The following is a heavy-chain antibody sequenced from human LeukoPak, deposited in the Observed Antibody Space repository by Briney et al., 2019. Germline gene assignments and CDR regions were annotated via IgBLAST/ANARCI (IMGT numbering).Heavy chain of an antibody. Sequence: SETLSLTCAVSGYSISSGYYWGWIRQPPGKGLEWIGSIYHSGSTYYNPSLKSRVTISVDTSKNQFSLKLSSVTAADTAVYYCARGYSSSTSCSTPYYYYNYMDVWGKGTTVTVSS. CDR2: IYHSGST. J-gene: IGHJ6*03. D-gene: IGHD2-2*01. CDR3: ARGYSSSTSCSTPYYYYNYMDV. V-gene: IGHV4-38-2*01. CDR1: GYSISSGYY.